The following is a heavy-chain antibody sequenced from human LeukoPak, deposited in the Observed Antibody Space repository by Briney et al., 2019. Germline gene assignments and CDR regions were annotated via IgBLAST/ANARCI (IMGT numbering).Heavy chain of an antibody. V-gene: IGHV4-30-2*01. CDR1: GGSISSGPYA. CDR3: ARGIGSATHDAFDI. D-gene: IGHD1-26*01. Sequence: SETLSLTCAVSGGSISSGPYAWSWIRQPPGKGLEWIGYIHHSGSTYYNPSLKSRVTISVDTSKNQFSLKLSSVTAADTAVYYCARGIGSATHDAFDIWGQGAMVTVSS. J-gene: IGHJ3*02. CDR2: IHHSGST.